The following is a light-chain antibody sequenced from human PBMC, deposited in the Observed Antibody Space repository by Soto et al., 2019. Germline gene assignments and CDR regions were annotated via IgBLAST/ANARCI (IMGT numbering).Light chain of an antibody. CDR3: QQYNNWPLT. Sequence: DTQMTKTPSSLSASVGDRVTITCRASLPISNYLAWYQQKPGKIPNLLIYAASTLQAGVPSRFSGSGSGTEFTLTISSLQSEDFAVYYCQQYNNWPLTFGQGTRLEIK. V-gene: IGKV1-27*01. CDR2: AAS. CDR1: LPISNY. J-gene: IGKJ5*01.